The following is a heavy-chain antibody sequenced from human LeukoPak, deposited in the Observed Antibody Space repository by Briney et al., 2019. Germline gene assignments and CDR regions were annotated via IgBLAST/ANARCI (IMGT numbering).Heavy chain of an antibody. D-gene: IGHD4-17*01. J-gene: IGHJ6*02. V-gene: IGHV1-2*04. CDR2: INPNSGGT. Sequence: GASVKVSCKASGYTFTGYYMHWVRQAPGQGREWMGWINPNSGGTNYAQKFQGWVTMTRDTSISTAYMELSRLRSDDTAVYYCARARVTTVTTPSGYGMDVWGQGTTVTVSS. CDR1: GYTFTGYY. CDR3: ARARVTTVTTPSGYGMDV.